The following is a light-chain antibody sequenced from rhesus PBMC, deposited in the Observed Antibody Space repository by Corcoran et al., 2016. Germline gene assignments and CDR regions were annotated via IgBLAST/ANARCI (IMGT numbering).Light chain of an antibody. CDR3: LQDYTTPYS. Sequence: GDRVTVTCRASQHIDKELSWYQQKPGKAPTLLIYAVSSWQTGVSSRFSGSGSGTDFTLTISSQQPEDVATFYCLQDYTTPYSFGQGTKVEIK. V-gene: IGKV1-94*01. CDR1: QHIDKE. CDR2: AVS. J-gene: IGKJ2*01.